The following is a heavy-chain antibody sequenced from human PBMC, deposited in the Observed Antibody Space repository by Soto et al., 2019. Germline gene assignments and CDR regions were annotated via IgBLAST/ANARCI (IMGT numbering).Heavy chain of an antibody. CDR3: ARESTYLRHYDA. CDR1: GFTFSNYA. J-gene: IGHJ5*02. V-gene: IGHV3-30-3*01. CDR2: ISYDGSSK. Sequence: PGGSLRLSCAASGFTFSNYAMHWVRQAPGKGPEWVAIISYDGSSKYYADSVKGLFTISRDNSKNTLYLHMRGLKAEDTAVYFCARESTYLRHYDAWGPGTLVTVSS. D-gene: IGHD3-9*01.